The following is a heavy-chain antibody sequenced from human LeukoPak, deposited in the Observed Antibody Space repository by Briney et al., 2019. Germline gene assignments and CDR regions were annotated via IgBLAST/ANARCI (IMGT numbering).Heavy chain of an antibody. CDR1: GGSLSGYY. D-gene: IGHD2-21*02. Sequence: SETLSLTCALYGGSLSGYYWSWIRQPPGRGLEWIGEINHSGSTNYNPSLKSRVTISVDTSKNQFSLKRSSVTAADTAVYYCARVASVVTAADWFDPWGQGNLVTVSS. CDR2: INHSGST. V-gene: IGHV4-34*01. CDR3: ARVASVVTAADWFDP. J-gene: IGHJ5*02.